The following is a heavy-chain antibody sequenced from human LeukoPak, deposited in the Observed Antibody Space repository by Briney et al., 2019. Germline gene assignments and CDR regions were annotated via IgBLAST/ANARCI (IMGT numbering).Heavy chain of an antibody. J-gene: IGHJ5*02. CDR3: AKGDTANWFDP. CDR2: ISSNGGST. CDR1: GFTFSSYA. D-gene: IGHD5-18*01. Sequence: GGSLRLSCVASGFTFSSYAMHRVRQAPGKGLEYVSAISSNGGSTYYANSVKGRFTISRDNSKNTLYLQMGSLRAEDTAVYYCAKGDTANWFDPWGQGTLVTVSS. V-gene: IGHV3-64*01.